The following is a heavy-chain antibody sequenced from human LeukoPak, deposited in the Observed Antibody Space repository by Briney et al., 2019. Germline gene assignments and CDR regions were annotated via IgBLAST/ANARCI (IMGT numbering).Heavy chain of an antibody. CDR2: INPNSGGT. CDR3: AIQNYYGSGSYDY. Sequence: SVKVSCRASGYTFTGYYMHWVRQAPGRGLEWMGRINPNSGGTNYAQKFQGRVTMTRDTSISTAYMELSRLRSDDTAVYYCAIQNYYGSGSYDYWGQGTLVAVSS. D-gene: IGHD3-10*01. J-gene: IGHJ4*02. CDR1: GYTFTGYY. V-gene: IGHV1-2*06.